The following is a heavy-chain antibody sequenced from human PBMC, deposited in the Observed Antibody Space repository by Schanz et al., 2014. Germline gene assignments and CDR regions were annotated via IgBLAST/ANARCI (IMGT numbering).Heavy chain of an antibody. CDR1: GYTFTSSG. Sequence: QVQLVQSGAEVKKPGASVKVSCKASGYTFTSSGFSWVRQAPGQGLEWMGWINGYNAHTNYAQKFQGRVTMTTDTSSPPVYMELRSLRSTATPVYYCARDRDQWDGNFCDFWGQGTLVTVSS. CDR2: INGYNAHT. CDR3: ARDRDQWDGNFCDF. V-gene: IGHV1-18*01. J-gene: IGHJ4*02. D-gene: IGHD1-26*01.